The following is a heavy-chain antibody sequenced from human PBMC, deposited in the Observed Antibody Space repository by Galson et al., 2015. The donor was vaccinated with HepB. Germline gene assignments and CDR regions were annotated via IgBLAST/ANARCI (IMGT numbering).Heavy chain of an antibody. CDR2: IDPSDSYT. V-gene: IGHV5-10-1*01. CDR1: GYSFTSYW. D-gene: IGHD3-9*01. J-gene: IGHJ2*01. CDR3: ARLNDILTGYSDWYFDL. Sequence: QSGAEVKKPGESLRISCKGSGYSFTSYWISWVRQMPGKGLEWMGRIDPSDSYTNYSPSFQGHVTISADKSISTAYLQWSSLKASDTAMYYCARLNDILTGYSDWYFDLWGRGTLVTVSS.